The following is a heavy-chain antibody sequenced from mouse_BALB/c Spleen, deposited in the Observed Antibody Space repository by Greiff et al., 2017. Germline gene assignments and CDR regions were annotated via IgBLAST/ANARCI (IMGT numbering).Heavy chain of an antibody. CDR1: GFNIKDTY. CDR3: VPHYYGPAWFAY. J-gene: IGHJ3*01. CDR2: IDPANGNT. V-gene: IGHV14-3*02. D-gene: IGHD1-2*01. Sequence: VQLKESGAELVKPGASVKLSCTASGFNIKDTYMHWVKQRPEQGLEWIGRIDPANGNTKYDPKFQGKATITADTSSNTAYLQLSSLTSEDTAVYYCVPHYYGPAWFAYWGQGTLVTVSA.